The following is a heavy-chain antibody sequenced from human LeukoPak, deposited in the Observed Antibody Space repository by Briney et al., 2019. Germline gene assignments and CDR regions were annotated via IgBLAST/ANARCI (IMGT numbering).Heavy chain of an antibody. Sequence: GGSLRLSCEASGFTFSSYAMTWVRQVPGKGLEWVSDIGGSGGNTYYADSVKGRFTISRDNSKNTLYLQMNSLRAEDTAIYYCAKCSESSSFSCYAFNYWGQGTPVTVSA. CDR3: AKCSESSSFSCYAFNY. J-gene: IGHJ4*02. CDR2: IGGSGGNT. D-gene: IGHD2-2*01. CDR1: GFTFSSYA. V-gene: IGHV3-23*01.